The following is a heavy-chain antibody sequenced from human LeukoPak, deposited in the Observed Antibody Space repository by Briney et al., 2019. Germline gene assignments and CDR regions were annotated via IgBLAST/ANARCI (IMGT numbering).Heavy chain of an antibody. CDR3: ARDKGKGDAFDI. J-gene: IGHJ3*02. D-gene: IGHD3-10*01. CDR1: GFTFSSYS. CDR2: ISSSSSYI. Sequence: GGSLRLSCAASGFTFSSYSMYWVRQAPGKGLEWVSSISSSSSYIYYADSVKGRFTISRDNAKNSLYLQMNSLRAEDTAVYYCARDKGKGDAFDIWGQGTMVTVSS. V-gene: IGHV3-21*01.